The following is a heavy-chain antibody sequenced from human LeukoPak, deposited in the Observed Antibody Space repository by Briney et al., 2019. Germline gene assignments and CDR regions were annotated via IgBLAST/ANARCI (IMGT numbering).Heavy chain of an antibody. V-gene: IGHV1-69*05. J-gene: IGHJ4*02. CDR3: ARAWTTSSHFDY. CDR1: GGTFSSYA. D-gene: IGHD6-6*01. Sequence: ASVKVSCKASGGTFSSYAISWVRQAPGQGLEWMGGIIPIFGTANYAQKFQGRVTMTRNTSTSTVSMELSSLRSEDTAVYYCARAWTTSSHFDYWGQGTLVTVSS. CDR2: IIPIFGTA.